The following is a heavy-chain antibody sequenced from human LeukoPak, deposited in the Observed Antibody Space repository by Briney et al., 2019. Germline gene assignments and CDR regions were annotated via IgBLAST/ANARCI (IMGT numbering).Heavy chain of an antibody. V-gene: IGHV3-30-3*01. CDR2: ISYDGSNK. CDR3: ARDLAYSSSPADY. CDR1: GFTFSSYA. D-gene: IGHD6-13*01. Sequence: PGGSLRLSCAASGFTFSSYAMHWVRQAPGKGPEWVAVISYDGSNKYYADSVKGRFTISRDNSKNTLYLQMNSLRAEDTAVYYCARDLAYSSSPADYWGQGTLVTVSS. J-gene: IGHJ4*02.